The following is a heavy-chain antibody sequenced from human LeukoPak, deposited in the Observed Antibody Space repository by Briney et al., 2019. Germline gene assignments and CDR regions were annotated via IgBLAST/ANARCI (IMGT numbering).Heavy chain of an antibody. D-gene: IGHD6-13*01. J-gene: IGHJ4*02. CDR3: AKGQKARQLVLPYDY. CDR1: GFTFSSYG. Sequence: GGSLRLSCAGSGFTFSSYGMHWVRQAPGKGLEWVAVISYDGSNKYYADSVKGRFTTSRDNSKNTLYLQMNSLRAEDTAVYYCAKGQKARQLVLPYDYWGQGTLVTVSS. V-gene: IGHV3-30*18. CDR2: ISYDGSNK.